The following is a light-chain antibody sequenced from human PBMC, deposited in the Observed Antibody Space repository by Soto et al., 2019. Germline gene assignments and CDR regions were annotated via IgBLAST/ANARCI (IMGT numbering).Light chain of an antibody. CDR3: QQLSHYPST. CDR2: DSS. V-gene: IGKV1-9*01. Sequence: DIQLTQSPSFLSASVEDRVTISCRASYDISSSLAWYQQEPGKPPKLLIYDSSTLQTGVPSRFTGSGSGRKFTLTISGLPFGYFATYFGQQLSHYPSTFCQGTHLEI. CDR1: YDISSS. J-gene: IGKJ2*01.